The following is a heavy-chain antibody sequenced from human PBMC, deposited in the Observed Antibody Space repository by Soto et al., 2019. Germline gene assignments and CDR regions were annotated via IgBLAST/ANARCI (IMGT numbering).Heavy chain of an antibody. Sequence: SVKVSCKASGYTFTSYAMHWVRQAPGQRLEWMGWINAGNGNTKYSQKFQGRVTITRETSASTAYMELSSLRSEDTAVYYCARSIVVVTALDYWGQGTLVTVSS. D-gene: IGHD2-21*02. CDR3: ARSIVVVTALDY. CDR2: INAGNGNT. CDR1: GYTFTSYA. J-gene: IGHJ4*02. V-gene: IGHV1-3*01.